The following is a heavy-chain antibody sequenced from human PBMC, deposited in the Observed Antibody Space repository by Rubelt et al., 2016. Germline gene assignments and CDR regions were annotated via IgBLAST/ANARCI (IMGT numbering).Heavy chain of an antibody. Sequence: QVQLVQSGAEVKKPGSSVKVSCKASGGTFSSYAISWVRQAPGQGLEWMGGIIPIFGTANYAQKFQGLVSITRDTAGGPAYMERRSLRSEGTAVDYCARAQRIRLLMVYAPTVDYWGQGTLVTVSS. CDR2: IIPIFGTA. J-gene: IGHJ4*02. CDR1: GGTFSSYA. V-gene: IGHV1-69*06. D-gene: IGHD2-8*01. CDR3: ARAQRIRLLMVYAPTVDY.